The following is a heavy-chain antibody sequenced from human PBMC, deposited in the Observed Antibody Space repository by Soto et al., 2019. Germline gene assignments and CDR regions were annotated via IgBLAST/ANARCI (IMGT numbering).Heavy chain of an antibody. D-gene: IGHD6-19*01. CDR1: SGSISSSNW. CDR3: ARKYTSVNAGLVAFDY. J-gene: IGHJ4*02. Sequence: KTSETLSLTCAVSSGSISSSNWWSWVRQPPGKGLEWIGEIYHSGSTNYNPSLKSRVTISVDKSKNQFSLKLSSLRSEDTAMYYCARKYTSVNAGLVAFDYWGQGTLVTVSS. CDR2: IYHSGST. V-gene: IGHV4-4*02.